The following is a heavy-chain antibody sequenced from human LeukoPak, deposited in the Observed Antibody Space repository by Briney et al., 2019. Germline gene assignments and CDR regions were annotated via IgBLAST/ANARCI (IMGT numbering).Heavy chain of an antibody. J-gene: IGHJ4*02. CDR1: GFTFSSYS. V-gene: IGHV3-21*01. CDR2: ISSSSSYI. Sequence: GGSLRLSCAASGFTFSSYSMNWVRQAPGKGLEWVSSISSSSSYIYYADSVKGRFTISRDNAKNSLYLQMNSLRAEDTAVYYCARNQLLRYYYFDYWGQGTLVTVSS. CDR3: ARNQLLRYYYFDY. D-gene: IGHD2-15*01.